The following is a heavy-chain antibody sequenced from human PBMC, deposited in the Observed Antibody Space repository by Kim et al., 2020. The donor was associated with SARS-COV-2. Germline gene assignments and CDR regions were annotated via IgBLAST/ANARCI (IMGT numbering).Heavy chain of an antibody. CDR1: CGSIRSYY. Sequence: SETLSLTCTVSCGSIRSYYWSWIRQPPGKGLEWIGHIYYSGSTKYNPSLKSRVTISVDTSKNQFSLKLSSVTAADTAMYYCASRSSGSYPFDHWGQGTLV. D-gene: IGHD3-22*01. J-gene: IGHJ4*02. CDR2: IYYSGST. CDR3: ASRSSGSYPFDH. V-gene: IGHV4-59*01.